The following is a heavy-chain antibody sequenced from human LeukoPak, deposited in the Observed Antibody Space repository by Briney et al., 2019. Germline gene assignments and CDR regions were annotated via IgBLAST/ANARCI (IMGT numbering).Heavy chain of an antibody. D-gene: IGHD3-10*01. CDR3: AREVTTMVRGVIIDWFDP. CDR1: GGSISSSSYY. V-gene: IGHV4-39*07. J-gene: IGHJ5*02. CDR2: FYYSAST. Sequence: SETLSLTCTVSGGSISSSSYYWGWIRQPPGKGLEWIGSFYYSASTYYNPSLKSRVTISVDTSKNQFSLKLSSVTAADTAVYYCAREVTTMVRGVIIDWFDPWGQGTLVTVSS.